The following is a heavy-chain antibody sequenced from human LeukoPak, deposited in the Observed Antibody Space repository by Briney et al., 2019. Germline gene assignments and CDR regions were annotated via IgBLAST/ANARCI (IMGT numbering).Heavy chain of an antibody. Sequence: ASVTVSCKASGYTFRGNYIHWLRQAPGQGLEWMGRIDANNGDTKSAQKFQGRVTMSRDTSISTAYMDLSSLSPDDAAVYYCARDPSSVTLYFFDYWGQGTLVTVSS. J-gene: IGHJ4*02. D-gene: IGHD4-11*01. V-gene: IGHV1-2*06. CDR2: IDANNGDT. CDR3: ARDPSSVTLYFFDY. CDR1: GYTFRGNY.